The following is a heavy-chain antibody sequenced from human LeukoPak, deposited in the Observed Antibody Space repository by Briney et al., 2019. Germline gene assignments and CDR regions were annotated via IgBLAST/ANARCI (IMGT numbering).Heavy chain of an antibody. D-gene: IGHD1-26*01. Sequence: PGGSLRLSCAASGFTVSSNYMSWVRQAPGKGLEWVSVIYSGGSTYYADSVKGRFTISRDNSKNTLYLQMNSLRAEDTAVYYCAKDLNSGSYQGAFDIWGQGTMVTVSS. V-gene: IGHV3-66*01. CDR2: IYSGGST. CDR3: AKDLNSGSYQGAFDI. J-gene: IGHJ3*02. CDR1: GFTVSSNY.